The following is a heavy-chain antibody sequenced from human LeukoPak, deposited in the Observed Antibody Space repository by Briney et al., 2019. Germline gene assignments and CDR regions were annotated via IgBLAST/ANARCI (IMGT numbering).Heavy chain of an antibody. J-gene: IGHJ6*03. Sequence: SETLSLTCTVSGGSISSSSYYWGWIRQPPGKGLEWIGSIYYSGSTYYNPSLKSRVTITVDTSKNQFSVKLSSVTAADTALYYCASYSHYYYYMDVWGKGTTVTISS. D-gene: IGHD1-26*01. CDR2: IYYSGST. CDR3: ASYSHYYYYMDV. V-gene: IGHV4-39*01. CDR1: GGSISSSSYY.